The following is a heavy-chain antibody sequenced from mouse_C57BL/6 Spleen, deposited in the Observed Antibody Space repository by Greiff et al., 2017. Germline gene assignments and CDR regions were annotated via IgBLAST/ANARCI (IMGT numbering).Heavy chain of an antibody. CDR3: ARGGRIDY. D-gene: IGHD3-3*01. CDR1: GYSFTGYY. V-gene: IGHV1-42*01. CDR2: INPSTGGT. Sequence: EVQLQQSGPELVKPGASVKISCKASGYSFTGYYMNWVKQSPEKSLEWIGEINPSTGGTTYNQKFKAKATLTVDKSSSTAYMQLKSLTSEDSAVYYCARGGRIDYWGQGTTLTVSS. J-gene: IGHJ2*01.